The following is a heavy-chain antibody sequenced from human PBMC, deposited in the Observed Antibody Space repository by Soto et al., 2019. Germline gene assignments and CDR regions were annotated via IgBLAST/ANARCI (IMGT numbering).Heavy chain of an antibody. V-gene: IGHV4-30-4*01. CDR3: ARERQYYDILTGYSFFDY. CDR1: GGPISSGGDY. Sequence: SETLSLTGTVSGGPISSGGDYWSWIRQPPWKGLEWIGYIYYSGSTYYNPSLKSRVTISVDTSKNQFSLKLSSVTAADTAVYYCARERQYYDILTGYSFFDYWGQGTLVTVSS. CDR2: IYYSGST. J-gene: IGHJ4*02. D-gene: IGHD3-9*01.